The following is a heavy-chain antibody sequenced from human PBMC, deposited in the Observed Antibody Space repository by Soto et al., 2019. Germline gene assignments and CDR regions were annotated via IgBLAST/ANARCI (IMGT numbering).Heavy chain of an antibody. CDR3: ARRGVP. V-gene: IGHV4-31*03. J-gene: IGHJ5*02. CDR2: IYYSGFT. D-gene: IGHD3-16*01. Sequence: QVQLQESGPGLVKPSQTLSLTCTVSGGSITSGGYYWSWIRQHPGKGLEWIGYIYYSGFTYYNPSLQGRVTISISTAKNQFSLKASFGAAPDTAVDFRARRGVPLGQGTLVNVSS. CDR1: GGSITSGGYY.